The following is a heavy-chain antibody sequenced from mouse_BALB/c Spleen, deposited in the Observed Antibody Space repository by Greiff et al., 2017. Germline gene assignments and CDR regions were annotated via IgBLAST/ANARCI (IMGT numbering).Heavy chain of an antibody. Sequence: DVMLVESGPSLVKPSQTLSLTCSVTGDSITSGYWNWIRKFPGNKLEYMGYISYSGSTYYNPSLKSRISITRDTSKNQYYLQLNSVTTEDTATYYCARRGYGNYPYYFDYWGQGTTLTVSS. J-gene: IGHJ2*01. V-gene: IGHV3-8*02. D-gene: IGHD2-1*01. CDR2: ISYSGST. CDR3: ARRGYGNYPYYFDY. CDR1: GDSITSGY.